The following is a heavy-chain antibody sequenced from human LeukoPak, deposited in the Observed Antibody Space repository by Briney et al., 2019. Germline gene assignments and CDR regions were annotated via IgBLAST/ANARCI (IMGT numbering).Heavy chain of an antibody. CDR2: IKSKADGGTT. CDR1: GFIFSNAW. J-gene: IGHJ4*02. CDR3: TTEYYASGALTPIDY. D-gene: IGHD2/OR15-2a*01. Sequence: PGGSLRLSCTASGFIFSNAWMRWVRQAPGKGLEWVGRIKSKADGGTTDYAAPVKGRFTISKDDSKNTLYLQMNSLKSEDTAVYYRTTEYYASGALTPIDYWGQGTLVTVSS. V-gene: IGHV3-15*01.